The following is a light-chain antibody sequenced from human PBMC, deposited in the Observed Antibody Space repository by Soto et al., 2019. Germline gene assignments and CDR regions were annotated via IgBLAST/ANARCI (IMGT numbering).Light chain of an antibody. Sequence: DIQMTQSPSSLSTSVGDRVTITCQASQDISNFLNWYQYKPGKAPKLLIYDASNLETGVPSRFSGSGSGTDFTFTISSLQPEDIATYYCQQYASLPFTFGPGTKVDI. CDR1: QDISNF. J-gene: IGKJ3*01. CDR3: QQYASLPFT. V-gene: IGKV1-33*01. CDR2: DAS.